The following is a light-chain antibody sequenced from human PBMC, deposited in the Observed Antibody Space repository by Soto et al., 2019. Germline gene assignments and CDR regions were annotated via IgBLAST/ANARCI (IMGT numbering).Light chain of an antibody. Sequence: QSALTQPPSASGSPGQSVTISCTGTSSDVGAYKYVSWYQQYPGKAPKLMIYEVTKRPSGVPDRFSASKSVNTASLTVSRLHADDEADYYCTSYVGNDIGVFGAGTKVTVL. CDR1: SSDVGAYKY. CDR3: TSYVGNDIGV. V-gene: IGLV2-8*01. CDR2: EVT. J-gene: IGLJ3*02.